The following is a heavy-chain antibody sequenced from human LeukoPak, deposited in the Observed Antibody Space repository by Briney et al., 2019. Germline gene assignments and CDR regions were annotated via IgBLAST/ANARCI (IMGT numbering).Heavy chain of an antibody. CDR1: GFTFSRYW. V-gene: IGHV3-74*01. J-gene: IGHJ5*02. Sequence: GGSLRLSCAASGFTFSRYWMHWVRQAPGKGLVWVSLINSDGSSTNYAGSVKGRFTISRDNAKSTVYLQMNSLRAEDTAVYYCARTNSGGFDPWGQGTLVTVSS. D-gene: IGHD2-21*01. CDR2: INSDGSST. CDR3: ARTNSGGFDP.